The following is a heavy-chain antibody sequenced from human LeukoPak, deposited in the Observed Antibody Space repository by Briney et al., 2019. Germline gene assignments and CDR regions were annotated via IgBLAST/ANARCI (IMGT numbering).Heavy chain of an antibody. Sequence: GESLKISCQGSGYNFTTYWIGWVRQMPGKGLEWMAIIYPGDSDTRYSPSFQGQVTISADKSFSTAYLQWSSLKASDAAVYYCARHLYYMDVWGKGTTVTVSS. V-gene: IGHV5-51*01. CDR1: GYNFTTYW. CDR2: IYPGDSDT. J-gene: IGHJ6*03. CDR3: ARHLYYMDV.